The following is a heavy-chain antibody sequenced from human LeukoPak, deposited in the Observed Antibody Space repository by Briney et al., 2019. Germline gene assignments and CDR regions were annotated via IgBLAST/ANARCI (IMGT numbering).Heavy chain of an antibody. CDR3: AKDTVLKDAFDI. CDR2: IRYDGSNK. V-gene: IGHV3-30*02. D-gene: IGHD4-17*01. Sequence: GGSLRLSCAASGFTFSSYGMHWVRQAPGKGLEWVSFIRYDGSNKYYADSVKGRFTISRDNSKNTLYLQMNSLRAEDTAVYYCAKDTVLKDAFDIWGQGTMVTVSS. J-gene: IGHJ3*02. CDR1: GFTFSSYG.